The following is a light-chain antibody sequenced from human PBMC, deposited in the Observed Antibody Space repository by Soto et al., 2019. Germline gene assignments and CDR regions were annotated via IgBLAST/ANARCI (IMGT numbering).Light chain of an antibody. CDR2: RPS. CDR1: QSLSVNY. J-gene: IGKJ1*01. Sequence: NVLTQATGTVALSPLQGDKLYGSDSQSLSVNYLAWYQQKPGQAPRALIHRPSIRATGISDRFSGSGSGTDFTLTISRLEPEDFAVYYCQQYGSSPQTFGQGTKVDIK. CDR3: QQYGSSPQT. V-gene: IGKV3-20*01.